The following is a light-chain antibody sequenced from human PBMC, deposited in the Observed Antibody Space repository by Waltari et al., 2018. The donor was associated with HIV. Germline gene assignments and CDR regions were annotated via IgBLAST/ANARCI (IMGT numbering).Light chain of an antibody. V-gene: IGKV3-15*01. Sequence: EIVMTQSPATLSVSPGERATLPCRASQSVSSNFAWYQQKPGQAPRLLVYGASTRATGIPARFSGSGSGTEFTLTITSLQSEDFAVYYCQQYNNWPPYTFGQGTKLEI. CDR3: QQYNNWPPYT. CDR2: GAS. J-gene: IGKJ2*01. CDR1: QSVSSN.